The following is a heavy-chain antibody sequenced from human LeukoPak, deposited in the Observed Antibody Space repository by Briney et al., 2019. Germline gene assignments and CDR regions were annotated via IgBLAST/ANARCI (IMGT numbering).Heavy chain of an antibody. Sequence: SETLSLTCAVSGGSIGASINSPNWWSWVRQPPGKGLEWIGEIFHIGSTNYNPSLKSRVTMSVDKSKNQFSLNLTSVTAADTAVYFCARAPRAYCSTTGSCFQDYWGQGTLVTVSS. D-gene: IGHD2-2*01. CDR2: IFHIGST. CDR3: ARAPRAYCSTTGSCFQDY. J-gene: IGHJ4*02. CDR1: GGSIGASINSPNW. V-gene: IGHV4-4*02.